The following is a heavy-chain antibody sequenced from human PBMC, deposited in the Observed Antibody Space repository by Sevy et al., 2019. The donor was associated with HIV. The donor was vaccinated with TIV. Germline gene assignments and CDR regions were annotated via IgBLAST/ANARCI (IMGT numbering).Heavy chain of an antibody. D-gene: IGHD4-17*01. V-gene: IGHV3-30-3*01. CDR1: GFAFTNYYA. Sequence: GGSLRLSCTASGFAFTNYYAXXXVRQAPGKGLEWVALISYDGSDKFYADSVKGRFTITRDNFKNTLYLQMNGLTTEDTAVYYCARPRANYVDHYFFYAMDVWGQGTTVTVSS. CDR3: ARPRANYVDHYFFYAMDV. CDR2: ISYDGSDK. J-gene: IGHJ6*02.